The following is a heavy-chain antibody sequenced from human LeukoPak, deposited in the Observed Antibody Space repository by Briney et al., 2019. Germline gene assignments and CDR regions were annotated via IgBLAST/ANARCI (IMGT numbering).Heavy chain of an antibody. D-gene: IGHD3-3*01. V-gene: IGHV3-7*01. CDR2: IKQDGSEK. CDR3: ARVYYDFWSGSYMDV. CDR1: GFTFSSYW. J-gene: IGHJ6*03. Sequence: GSLRLSCAASGFTFSSYWMSWVRQAPGKGLEWVANIKQDGSEKYYVDSVKGRFTISRDNAKNSLYLQMNSLRAEDTAVYYCARVYYDFWSGSYMDVWGKGTTVTVSS.